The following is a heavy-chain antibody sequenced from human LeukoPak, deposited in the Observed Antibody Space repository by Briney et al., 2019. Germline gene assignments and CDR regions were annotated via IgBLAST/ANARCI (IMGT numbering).Heavy chain of an antibody. CDR2: ISSSSSYI. Sequence: GGSLRLSCAASGFTFSSYSMNWVRQAPGKGLEWVSSISSSSSYIYYADSVKGRFTISRDNAKNSLYLQMNSLRAEDTAVYYCARDQHGSGSTYGMDVWGQGTTVTVSS. V-gene: IGHV3-21*01. CDR3: ARDQHGSGSTYGMDV. J-gene: IGHJ6*02. CDR1: GFTFSSYS. D-gene: IGHD3-10*01.